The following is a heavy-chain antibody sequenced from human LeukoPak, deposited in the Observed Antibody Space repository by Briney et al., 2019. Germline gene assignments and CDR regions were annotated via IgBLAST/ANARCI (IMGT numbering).Heavy chain of an antibody. D-gene: IGHD7-27*01. CDR3: AADNTWVDY. CDR2: IYTDGRT. CDR1: GFSVSSSY. Sequence: PGGSLRLSCAASGFSVSSSYVTWVRQAPGQGLEWVSIIYTDGRTNYADSLTGRFTVSRDNSANTLYLQMNSLRAEDTAVYYCAADNTWVDYWGQGTLVTVSS. V-gene: IGHV3-53*01. J-gene: IGHJ4*02.